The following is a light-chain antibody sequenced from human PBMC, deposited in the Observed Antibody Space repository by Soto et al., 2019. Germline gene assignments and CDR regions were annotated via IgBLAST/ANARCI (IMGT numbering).Light chain of an antibody. Sequence: IQLTQSPSSLSASVGDRVTITCRASQGISSYLAWYQQKPGKAPKLLIYAASTLQSGVPSRFSGNGSGTDFTLTISCLQSEDFATYYCQQYYSYSWTFGQGTKVDIK. CDR3: QQYYSYSWT. J-gene: IGKJ1*01. CDR1: QGISSY. CDR2: AAS. V-gene: IGKV1-9*01.